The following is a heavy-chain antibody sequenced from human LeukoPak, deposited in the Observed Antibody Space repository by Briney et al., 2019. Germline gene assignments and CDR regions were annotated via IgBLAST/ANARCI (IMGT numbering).Heavy chain of an antibody. D-gene: IGHD3-10*01. CDR2: INHSGST. CDR1: GGSISSSSYY. CDR3: ARGPVLLWFAFDY. Sequence: SETLSLTCTVSGGSISSSSYYWGWIRQPPGKGLEWIGEINHSGSTNHNSSLKSRVTISVDSSKNQFSLKLSSVTAADTAVYYCARGPVLLWFAFDYWGQGTLVTVSS. J-gene: IGHJ4*02. V-gene: IGHV4-39*07.